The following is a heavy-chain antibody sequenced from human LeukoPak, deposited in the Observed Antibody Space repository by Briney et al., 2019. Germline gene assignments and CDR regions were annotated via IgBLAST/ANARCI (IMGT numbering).Heavy chain of an antibody. V-gene: IGHV3-30*03. D-gene: IGHD2-2*01. J-gene: IGHJ4*02. Sequence: GGSLRLSCAASGFTFSSYGMHWVRQAPGKGLEWVAVISYDGSNKYYTDSVKGRFTISRDNSKNTLYLQMNSLRAEDTAVYYCARDPGVGYCSSTSCYGFDYWGQGTLVTVSS. CDR2: ISYDGSNK. CDR3: ARDPGVGYCSSTSCYGFDY. CDR1: GFTFSSYG.